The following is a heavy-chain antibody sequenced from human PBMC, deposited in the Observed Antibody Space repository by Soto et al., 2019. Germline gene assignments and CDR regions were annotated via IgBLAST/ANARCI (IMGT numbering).Heavy chain of an antibody. D-gene: IGHD5-18*01. Sequence: SKTLSLTCTVSGSSVSSSSYYWSCSRPPPGKGLEWSGYIYYSGSTNYDPSLKSRVTISVDTSKNQFSMKLSSVNAGDTAVYYCARDKSGSYGRNSYFVYLGQGTLITVSS. J-gene: IGHJ4*02. CDR3: ARDKSGSYGRNSYFVY. CDR1: GSSVSSSSYY. CDR2: IYYSGST. V-gene: IGHV4-61*01.